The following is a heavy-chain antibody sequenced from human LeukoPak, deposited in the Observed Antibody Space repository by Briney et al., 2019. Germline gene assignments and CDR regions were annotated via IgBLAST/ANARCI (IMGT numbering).Heavy chain of an antibody. J-gene: IGHJ4*02. Sequence: GASVEVSCKVSGYTLTELSMHWVRQAPGKGLEWMGGFDPEDGETIYAQKFQGRVTMTEDTSTDTAYMELSSLRSEDTAVYYCATAAYYDSSGYYPIIYYFDYWGQGTLVTVSS. CDR2: FDPEDGET. D-gene: IGHD3-22*01. V-gene: IGHV1-24*01. CDR1: GYTLTELS. CDR3: ATAAYYDSSGYYPIIYYFDY.